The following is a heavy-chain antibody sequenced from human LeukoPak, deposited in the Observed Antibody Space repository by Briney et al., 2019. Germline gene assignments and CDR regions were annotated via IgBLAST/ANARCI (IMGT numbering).Heavy chain of an antibody. CDR1: GYRFTSYW. V-gene: IGHV5-51*01. Sequence: GESLKISCXGSGYRFTSYWIGWVRQMTGKGLELMGMIYPGDSDTKYRPSFQGQVTISADKSISTAYLQWSSLEASDTAMFYCARWRSDSIDYWGQGTLVTVSS. CDR2: IYPGDSDT. J-gene: IGHJ4*02. D-gene: IGHD3-16*01. CDR3: ARWRSDSIDY.